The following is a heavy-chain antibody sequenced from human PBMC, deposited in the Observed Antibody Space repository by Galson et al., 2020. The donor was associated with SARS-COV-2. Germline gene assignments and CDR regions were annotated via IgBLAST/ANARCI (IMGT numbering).Heavy chain of an antibody. D-gene: IGHD6-13*01. J-gene: IGHJ4*02. CDR2: ISPSSDYT. Sequence: GGSLRLSCTAYGLIFSDYYMTWIRQAPGKGLAWISYISPSSDYTNYADSVRGRFTISRDTTKTSLLLHMASLRAEDPAVYYRAGSHKNFWYNFDNWGQGALVTVSS. V-gene: IGHV3-11*03. CDR3: AGSHKNFWYNFDN. CDR1: GLIFSDYY.